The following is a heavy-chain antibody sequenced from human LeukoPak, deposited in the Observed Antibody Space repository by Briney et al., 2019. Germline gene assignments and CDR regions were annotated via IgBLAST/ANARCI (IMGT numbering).Heavy chain of an antibody. V-gene: IGHV3-30*02. CDR3: AKDEPEWPRPYYFDY. D-gene: IGHD1-14*01. Sequence: GGSLRLSCAASGFTFSSYWMSWVRQAPGKGLEWVSFIRYDGSNKDYADSVRGRFTISRDNSKNTLYLQMNSLRPEDTAVYYCAKDEPEWPRPYYFDYWGQGTLVTVSS. J-gene: IGHJ4*02. CDR1: GFTFSSYW. CDR2: IRYDGSNK.